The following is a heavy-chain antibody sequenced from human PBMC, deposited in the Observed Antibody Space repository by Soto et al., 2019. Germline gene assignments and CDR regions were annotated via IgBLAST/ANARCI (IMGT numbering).Heavy chain of an antibody. Sequence: PSETLSLTCAVYGGSFSGYYWSWIRQPPGKGLEWIGEINHSGSTNYNPSLKSRVTISVDTSKNQFSLKLSSVTAADTAVYYCGRGSLEWLFLYPRKFDYWGQGTLVTVSS. CDR2: INHSGST. V-gene: IGHV4-34*01. J-gene: IGHJ4*02. D-gene: IGHD3-3*01. CDR3: GRGSLEWLFLYPRKFDY. CDR1: GGSFSGYY.